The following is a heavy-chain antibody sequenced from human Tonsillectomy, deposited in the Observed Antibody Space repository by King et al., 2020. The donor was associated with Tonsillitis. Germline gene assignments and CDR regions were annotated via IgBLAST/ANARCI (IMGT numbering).Heavy chain of an antibody. CDR2: ISGSGGST. Sequence: VQLVESGGGLVQPGGSLRLSCTASGFTFSSYAMSWVRQTPEKGLEWVSAISGSGGSTYYADSVKGRFTISRDNSKNMLYLQMNSLRAEDTAVYYCAKDFAANRLSYFDLWGRGTLVTVSS. CDR1: GFTFSSYA. CDR3: AKDFAANRLSYFDL. D-gene: IGHD2-15*01. V-gene: IGHV3-23*04. J-gene: IGHJ2*01.